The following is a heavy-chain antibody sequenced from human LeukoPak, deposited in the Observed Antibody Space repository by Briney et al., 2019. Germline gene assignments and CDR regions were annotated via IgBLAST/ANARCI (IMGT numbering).Heavy chain of an antibody. V-gene: IGHV3-15*01. D-gene: IGHD2-2*01. CDR3: TTDPSIVVVPAADNWFDP. J-gene: IGHJ5*02. Sequence: GGSLRLSCAASGFTFSNAWMSWVRQAPGKGLGWVGRIKSKTDGGTTDYAAPVKGRFTISRDDSKNTLYLQMNSLKTEDTAVYYCTTDPSIVVVPAADNWFDPWGQGTLVTVSS. CDR1: GFTFSNAW. CDR2: IKSKTDGGTT.